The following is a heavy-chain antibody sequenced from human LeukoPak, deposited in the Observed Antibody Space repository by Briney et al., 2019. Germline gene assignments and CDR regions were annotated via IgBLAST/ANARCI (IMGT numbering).Heavy chain of an antibody. D-gene: IGHD2-2*01. CDR1: GFTFSSYW. Sequence: GGSLRLSCAASGFTFSSYWMHWVRQAPGKGLVWVSRINSDGSSTSYADSVKGRFTISRDNAKNTLYLQMNSLKTEDTAVYYCTTFRCSSTSCPDYYYYMDVWGKGTTVTVSS. V-gene: IGHV3-74*01. CDR3: TTFRCSSTSCPDYYYYMDV. J-gene: IGHJ6*03. CDR2: INSDGSST.